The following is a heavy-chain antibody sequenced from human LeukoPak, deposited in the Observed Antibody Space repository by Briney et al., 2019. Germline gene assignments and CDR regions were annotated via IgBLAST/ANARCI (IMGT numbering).Heavy chain of an antibody. J-gene: IGHJ6*03. V-gene: IGHV4-61*08. CDR3: ARGNREATDPTGAYYYYYYYMDV. CDR1: GGSISSGDYY. Sequence: SETLSLTCTVSGGSISSGDYYWSWIRQPPGKGLEWIGYIYRSGSTYYNPSLKSRVTISVDTSKNQFSLKLSSVTAADTAVYYCARGNREATDPTGAYYYYYYYMDVWGKGTTVTVSS. D-gene: IGHD7-27*01. CDR2: IYRSGST.